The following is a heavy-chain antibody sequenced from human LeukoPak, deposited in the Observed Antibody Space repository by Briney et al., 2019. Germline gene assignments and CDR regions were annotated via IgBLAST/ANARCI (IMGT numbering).Heavy chain of an antibody. V-gene: IGHV4-34*01. CDR2: INHSGST. CDR1: GGSFSGYY. D-gene: IGHD6-19*01. CDR3: ARHRGYSSGWYAFDY. Sequence: SETLSLTCAVYGGSFSGYYWSRIRQPPGKGLEWIGEINHSGSTNYNPSLKSRVTISVDTSKNQFSLKLSSVTAADTAVYYCARHRGYSSGWYAFDYWGQGTLVTVSS. J-gene: IGHJ4*02.